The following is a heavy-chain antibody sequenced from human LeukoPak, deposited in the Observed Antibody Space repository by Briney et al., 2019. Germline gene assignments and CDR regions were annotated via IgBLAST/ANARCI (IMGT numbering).Heavy chain of an antibody. J-gene: IGHJ4*02. CDR1: GFTFSSYA. CDR2: ISGSGGST. V-gene: IGHV3-23*01. CDR3: AKARDGWYSALGWYFDY. Sequence: GGSLRLSCAASGFTFSSYAMSWVRQAPGKGLEWVSAISGSGGSTYYADFVKGRFTISRDNSKNTLYLQMNSLRAEDTAVYYCAKARDGWYSALGWYFDYWGQGTLVTVSS. D-gene: IGHD6-19*01.